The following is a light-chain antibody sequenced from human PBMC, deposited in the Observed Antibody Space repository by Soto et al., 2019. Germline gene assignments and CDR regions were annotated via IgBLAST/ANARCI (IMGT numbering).Light chain of an antibody. J-gene: IGKJ2*01. V-gene: IGKV1-13*02. CDR1: QGISSA. Sequence: AIQLTQSPSSLSASVGDRVTITCRASQGISSALAWYQQKPGKAPKLLIYDASSLESGVPSRFSGSGSGTDFTLTISSLQPEDFATYDGQQFNSYPYTFGQGTKLEIK. CDR3: QQFNSYPYT. CDR2: DAS.